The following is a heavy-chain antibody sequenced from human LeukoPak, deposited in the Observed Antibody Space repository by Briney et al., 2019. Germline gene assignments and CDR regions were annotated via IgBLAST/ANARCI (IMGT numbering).Heavy chain of an antibody. CDR2: IIPIFGTA. D-gene: IGHD6-19*01. Sequence: VASVKVSCKASGYTFTSYAISWVRQAPGQGLEWMGGIIPIFGTANYAQKFQGRVTITADKSTSTAYMELSSLRSEDTAVYYCARAAKYSSGWYNDYWGQGTLVIVSS. CDR1: GYTFTSYA. V-gene: IGHV1-69*06. J-gene: IGHJ4*02. CDR3: ARAAKYSSGWYNDY.